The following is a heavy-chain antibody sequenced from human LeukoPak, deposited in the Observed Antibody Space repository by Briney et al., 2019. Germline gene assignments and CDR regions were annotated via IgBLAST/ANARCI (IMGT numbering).Heavy chain of an antibody. V-gene: IGHV4-4*02. J-gene: IGHJ5*02. CDR1: GGSISSSNW. CDR3: ARGGYYCSSTSCYRLRWFDP. CDR2: INHSGST. D-gene: IGHD2-2*02. Sequence: SGTLSLACAVSGGSISSSNWWSWIRQPPGKGLEWIGEINHSGSTNYNPSLKSRVTISVDTSKNQFSLKLSSVTAADTAVYYCARGGYYCSSTSCYRLRWFDPWGQGTLVTVSS.